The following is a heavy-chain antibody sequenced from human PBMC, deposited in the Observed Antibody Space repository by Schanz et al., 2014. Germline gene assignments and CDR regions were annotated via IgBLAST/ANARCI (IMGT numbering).Heavy chain of an antibody. D-gene: IGHD6-13*01. CDR3: ARGLIAAAGGAFDY. V-gene: IGHV3-23*04. CDR2: ISGSGGST. J-gene: IGHJ4*02. Sequence: EVQLVESGGGLVQPGGSLRLSCAASGFTFGDYAMTWVRQAPGKGLEWVSAISGSGGSTYYADSVRGRFTMSRDNSKNTLYLQMNSLRAGDAAVYYCARGLIAAAGGAFDYWGQGTLVAVSA. CDR1: GFTFGDYA.